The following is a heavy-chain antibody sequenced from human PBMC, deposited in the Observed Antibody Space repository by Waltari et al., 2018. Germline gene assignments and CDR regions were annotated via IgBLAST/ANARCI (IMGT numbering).Heavy chain of an antibody. CDR2: MNPNSGNT. CDR3: ARQRIAAAGTNWFDP. Sequence: QVQLVQSGAALKKPGASVKVSCTASGYPFASYDIHWVRPATGKGLEWMGWMNPNSGNTGYAQKFKGRVTITRNTSISTAYMERSSLRSEDTAVYYCARQRIAAAGTNWFDPWGQGTLVTVSS. D-gene: IGHD6-13*01. J-gene: IGHJ5*02. CDR1: GYPFASYD. V-gene: IGHV1-8*03.